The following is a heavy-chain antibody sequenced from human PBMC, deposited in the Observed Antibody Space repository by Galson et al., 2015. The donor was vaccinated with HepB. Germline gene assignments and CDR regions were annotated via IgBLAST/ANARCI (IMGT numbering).Heavy chain of an antibody. CDR3: ARVSSSSWQYYYYYGMDV. V-gene: IGHV3-7*03. D-gene: IGHD6-13*01. J-gene: IGHJ6*02. CDR2: IKQDGSEK. CDR1: GFTFSSYW. Sequence: SLRLSCAASGFTFSSYWMSWVRQAPGKGLEWVANIKQDGSEKYYVDSVKGRFTISRDNAKNSLYLQMNSLRAEDTAVYYCARVSSSSWQYYYYYGMDVWGQGTTVTVSS.